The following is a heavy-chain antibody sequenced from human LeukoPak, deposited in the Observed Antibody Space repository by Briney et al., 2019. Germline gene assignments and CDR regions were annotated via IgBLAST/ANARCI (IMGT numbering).Heavy chain of an antibody. Sequence: SETLSLTCTVSGGSISHYYWSWIRQPPGKGPEWTGYIYYTGTTNYNPSLKSRVTISVDTSKNQFSLKLNSVTAADTAVYYCAREDPQTKVPEGMDVWGQGTTVTVSS. CDR2: IYYTGTT. CDR3: AREDPQTKVPEGMDV. J-gene: IGHJ6*02. V-gene: IGHV4-59*01. D-gene: IGHD4/OR15-4a*01. CDR1: GGSISHYY.